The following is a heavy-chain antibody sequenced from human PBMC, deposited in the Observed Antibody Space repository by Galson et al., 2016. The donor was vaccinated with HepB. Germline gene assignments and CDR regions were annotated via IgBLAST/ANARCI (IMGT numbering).Heavy chain of an antibody. CDR2: TWFDGNYK. CDR3: ARSREYFGSGSYLDY. J-gene: IGHJ4*02. V-gene: IGHV3-33*01. D-gene: IGHD3-10*01. Sequence: FLRLSCAASGFNFISYGVHWVRQAPGKGLEWVAVTWFDGNYKDYAESVKGRITVSRDNTKNTLSLQLDSLRAEDTAVYHCARSREYFGSGSYLDYWGQGTLVIVSS. CDR1: GFNFISYG.